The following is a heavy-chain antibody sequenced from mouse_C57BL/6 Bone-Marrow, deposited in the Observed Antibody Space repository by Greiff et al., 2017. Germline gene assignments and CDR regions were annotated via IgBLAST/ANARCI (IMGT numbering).Heavy chain of an antibody. V-gene: IGHV5-6*01. CDR2: ISSGGSYT. CDR1: GFTFSSYG. CDR3: ARQIYYYGSSYGDY. Sequence: EVMLVESGGDLVKPGGSLKLSCAASGFTFSSYGMSWVRQTPDKRLEWVATISSGGSYTYYPDSVKGRFTISRDNAKNTLYLQMSSLKSEDTAMYYCARQIYYYGSSYGDYWGQGTTLTVSS. D-gene: IGHD1-1*01. J-gene: IGHJ2*01.